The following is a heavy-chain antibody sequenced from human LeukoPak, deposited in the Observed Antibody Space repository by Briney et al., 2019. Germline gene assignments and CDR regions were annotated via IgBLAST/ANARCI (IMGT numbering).Heavy chain of an antibody. V-gene: IGHV4-39*01. Sequence: SETLSLTCTVSGGSIRSSSYYWGWIRQPPGMGQEWIGSIYYSGITYYNPFLESRVSISVDTSKNQLSLKLTSVTAADTAVYYCARRRGHTWDVGNWFDPWGQGTLVTVSS. CDR3: ARRRGHTWDVGNWFDP. J-gene: IGHJ5*02. CDR1: GGSIRSSSYY. D-gene: IGHD1-26*01. CDR2: IYYSGIT.